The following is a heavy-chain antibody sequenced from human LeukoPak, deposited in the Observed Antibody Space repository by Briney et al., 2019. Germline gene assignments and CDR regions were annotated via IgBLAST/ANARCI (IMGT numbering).Heavy chain of an antibody. J-gene: IGHJ3*02. CDR3: TRLEYCSGGSCYNDAFDI. D-gene: IGHD2-15*01. CDR2: IRSKANSYAT. CDR1: GFTFSGSA. Sequence: GGSLRLSCAASGFTFSGSAMHWVRQASGKGLEWVGRIRSKANSYATAYAASVKGRFTISRDDSKNTAYLQMNSLKTEDTVVYYCTRLEYCSGGSCYNDAFDIWGQGTMVTVSS. V-gene: IGHV3-73*01.